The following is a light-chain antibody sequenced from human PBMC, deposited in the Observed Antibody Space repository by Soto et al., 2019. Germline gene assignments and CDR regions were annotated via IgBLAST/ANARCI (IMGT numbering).Light chain of an antibody. J-gene: IGLJ3*02. Sequence: QSVLTQPPSVSGAPGQRVTISCTGSSSNIGAGYGVHWYQQLPGTAPKLLIYGNSNRPSGVPDRFSGSKSGTSASLAITGLQAEDEADYYCNSYTIASTWVFGGGTKVTVL. CDR3: NSYTIASTWV. CDR1: SSNIGAGYG. CDR2: GNS. V-gene: IGLV1-40*01.